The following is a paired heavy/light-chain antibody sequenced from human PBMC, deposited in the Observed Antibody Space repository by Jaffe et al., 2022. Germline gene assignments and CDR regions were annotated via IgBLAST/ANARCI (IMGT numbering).Light chain of an antibody. V-gene: IGKV1-6*01. CDR1: QGIRND. J-gene: IGKJ2*01. CDR3: LQDYSYPYT. CDR2: SAS. Sequence: AIQMTQSPSSLSASVGDRVTITCRASQGIRNDLGWYQQKPGKAPKLLIYSASSLQSGVPSRFSGSGYGTDFTLTISSLQPEDFSIYYCLQDYSYPYTFGQGTKLEIK.
Heavy chain of an antibody. CDR3: AKERPGFDY. V-gene: IGHV3-30*02. CDR2: IRYDGSNE. J-gene: IGHJ4*02. CDR1: GFTFSSSG. Sequence: QVQLVESGGGVVQPGGSLRLSCAASGFTFSSSGMHWVRQAPGKGLEWVASIRYDGSNEYYADSVKGRFTISRDNSKNTLYLQMNSLRVEDTAVYYCAKERPGFDYWGQGTLVTVSS.